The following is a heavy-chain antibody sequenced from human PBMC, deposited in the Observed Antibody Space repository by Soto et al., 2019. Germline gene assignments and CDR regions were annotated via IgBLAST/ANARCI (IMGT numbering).Heavy chain of an antibody. D-gene: IGHD6-6*01. CDR3: AREGNLDYSSSSSGYYYYYYGMDV. V-gene: IGHV5-10-1*01. CDR2: IDPSDSYT. CDR1: GYSFTSYW. Sequence: GESLKIPCKGSGYSFTSYWISWVRQMPGKGLGWMGRIDPSDSYTNYSQSFQGNVTISADKSISTAYLQWSSLKASDTAMYYCAREGNLDYSSSSSGYYYYYYGMDVWGQGTTVTVSS. J-gene: IGHJ6*02.